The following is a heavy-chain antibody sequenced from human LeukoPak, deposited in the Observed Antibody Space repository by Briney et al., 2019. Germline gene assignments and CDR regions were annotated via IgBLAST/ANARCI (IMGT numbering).Heavy chain of an antibody. CDR3: AKEYSSGH. D-gene: IGHD6-19*01. V-gene: IGHV3-23*01. CDR1: GFTFSSYA. CDR2: ISGRGDNT. J-gene: IGHJ4*02. Sequence: GGSLRLSCVDSGFTFSSYAMSWVRQAPGKGLEWVSGISGRGDNTYYADSVKGRFTISRDNSKSTLYLQMNSLTAEDTAVYYCAKEYSSGHWGQGTLVTVSS.